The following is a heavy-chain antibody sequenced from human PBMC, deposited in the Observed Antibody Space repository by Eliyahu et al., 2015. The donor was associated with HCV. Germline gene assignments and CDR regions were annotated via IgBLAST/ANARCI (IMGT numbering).Heavy chain of an antibody. D-gene: IGHD6-6*01. J-gene: IGHJ4*02. CDR3: ARSRETIAARPALVNY. CDR1: GFTFSDYY. V-gene: IGHV3-11*01. Sequence: QVQLVESGGGLVKPGGSLRLSCAASGFTFSDYYMSWIRQPPGKGLEWVSYIDSRGNTIYYADSVRGRFSISRDNAKNSLFLQMNSLRAEDAAVYYCARSRETIAARPALVNYWGQGVLVTVSS. CDR2: IDSRGNTI.